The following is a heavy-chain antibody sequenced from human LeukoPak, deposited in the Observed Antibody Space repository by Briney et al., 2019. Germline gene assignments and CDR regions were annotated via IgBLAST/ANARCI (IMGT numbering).Heavy chain of an antibody. CDR1: GFTFSYYS. Sequence: GGSLSLSCAASGFTFSYYSMSWVRQAPGKGLEWVSYITSSSTTIYNADSVKGRFTISGDNAKNSLYLQMNSLRAEDTAVYYCARVDCTGGSCYGRGWFDPWGQGTLVTVSS. CDR2: ITSSSTTI. V-gene: IGHV3-48*01. J-gene: IGHJ5*02. CDR3: ARVDCTGGSCYGRGWFDP. D-gene: IGHD2-15*01.